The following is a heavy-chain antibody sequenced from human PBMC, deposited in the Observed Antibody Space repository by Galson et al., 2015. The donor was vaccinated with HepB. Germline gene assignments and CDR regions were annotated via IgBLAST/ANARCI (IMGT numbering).Heavy chain of an antibody. D-gene: IGHD3-22*01. V-gene: IGHV3-30-3*01. CDR3: VRGAYYDSSGYYYEEGFDI. CDR1: GFTFSSYA. J-gene: IGHJ3*02. CDR2: ISYDGSTK. Sequence: SLRLSCAASGFTFSSYAMHWVRQAPGKGLEWVAVISYDGSTKNYADSVKGRFTISRDNSKNMLYLQMNSLRAEDTAVYYCVRGAYYDSSGYYYEEGFDIWGQGTMVTVS.